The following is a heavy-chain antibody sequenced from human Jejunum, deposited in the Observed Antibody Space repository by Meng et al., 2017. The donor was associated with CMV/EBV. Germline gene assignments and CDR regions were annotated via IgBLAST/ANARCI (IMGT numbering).Heavy chain of an antibody. CDR2: IHTSGTT. Sequence: VPLHVLGLVQMKPSDTLSLTCTVSDDSISRYYWSWIRQSAGKGPEWVGRIHTSGTTNYNPSLKSRVTLSLDTSKDQFSLKLTSVTAADTAVYYCAREKSSCTSSTCYGVDSWGQGTLVTVSS. V-gene: IGHV4-4*07. J-gene: IGHJ4*02. CDR1: DDSISRYY. CDR3: AREKSSCTSSTCYGVDS. D-gene: IGHD2-2*01.